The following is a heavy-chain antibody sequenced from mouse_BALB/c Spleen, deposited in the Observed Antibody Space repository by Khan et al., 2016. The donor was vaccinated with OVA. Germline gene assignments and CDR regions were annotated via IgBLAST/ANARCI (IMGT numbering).Heavy chain of an antibody. CDR1: GYTFTSYT. Sequence: QVHVKQSGAELARPGASVKMSCKASGYTFTSYTIHWIKERPGQGLEWIGYINTSNGYTNYNQKFKDKATLTTDKSSTTAYLQLSSLTSEDTAVYNGVRGGCYRRDDGWFAYWGQGTLVTVSA. D-gene: IGHD2-14*01. CDR3: VRGGCYRRDDGWFAY. CDR2: INTSNGYT. V-gene: IGHV1-4*01. J-gene: IGHJ3*01.